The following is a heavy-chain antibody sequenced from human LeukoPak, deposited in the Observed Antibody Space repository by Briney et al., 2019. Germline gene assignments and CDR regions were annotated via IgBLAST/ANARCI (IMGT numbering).Heavy chain of an antibody. CDR1: GGSISSFF. J-gene: IGHJ4*02. CDR3: ARLAPGNYDFLTGDPKVVFDY. V-gene: IGHV4-59*01. CDR2: VHSSGST. D-gene: IGHD3-9*01. Sequence: SETLSLTCTVSGGSISSFFWSWIRQPPGKGLEWIGYVHSSGSTKYNPSLKSRLIISVDMSKNQFSLKLRSVSVADTAVYYCARLAPGNYDFLTGDPKVVFDYWGQRALVTVSS.